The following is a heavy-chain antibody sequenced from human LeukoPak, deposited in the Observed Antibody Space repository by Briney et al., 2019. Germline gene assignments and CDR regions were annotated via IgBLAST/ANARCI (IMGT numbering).Heavy chain of an antibody. J-gene: IGHJ4*02. CDR1: GFTFSTYS. CDR3: AREWQEGFDY. CDR2: IGSSSSSI. Sequence: GGSLRLSCAASGFTFSTYSMNWVRQAPGKGLEWVSSIGSSSSSIYYADSVKGRFTISRDNAKNSLYLQMNSLRAEDTAVYYCAREWQEGFDYWGQGTLVTVSS. V-gene: IGHV3-21*01. D-gene: IGHD5-12*01.